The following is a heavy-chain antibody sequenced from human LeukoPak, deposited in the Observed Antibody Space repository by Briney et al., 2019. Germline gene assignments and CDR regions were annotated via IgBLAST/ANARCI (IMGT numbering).Heavy chain of an antibody. CDR1: GYTFSNYA. V-gene: IGHV3-33*01. Sequence: GGSLRLSCAASGYTFSNYAMHWVRQAPGKGLEWVSVIWYDGSNQYYADSVKSRFTISRDISKNTLYLQMNSLRAEDTAVYYCARDRGNSGYVDSWGQGTLVTVSS. D-gene: IGHD5-12*01. CDR3: ARDRGNSGYVDS. CDR2: IWYDGSNQ. J-gene: IGHJ4*02.